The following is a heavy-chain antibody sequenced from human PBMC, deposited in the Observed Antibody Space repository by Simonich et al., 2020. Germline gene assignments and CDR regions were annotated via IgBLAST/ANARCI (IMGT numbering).Heavy chain of an antibody. CDR1: GFTFSSYA. CDR3: ARDHLDSGSYYFDY. Sequence: QVQLVESGGGVVQPGRSLRLSCAASGFTFSSYAMHWVRQAPGKGREGVAVISYDGSNKYYADSVKGRFTISRDNSKNTLYLQMNSLRAEDTAVYYCARDHLDSGSYYFDYWGQGTLVTVSS. V-gene: IGHV3-30*07. D-gene: IGHD1-26*01. J-gene: IGHJ4*02. CDR2: ISYDGSNK.